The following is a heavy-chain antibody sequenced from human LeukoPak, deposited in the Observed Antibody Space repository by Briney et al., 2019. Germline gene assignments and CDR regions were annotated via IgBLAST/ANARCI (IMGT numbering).Heavy chain of an antibody. D-gene: IGHD6-19*01. Sequence: GGSLRLSCAASGFTFSSYAMHWVRQAPGKGLEWVAVISYDGSNKYYADSVKGRFTISRDNSKNTLYLQMNSLRAEDTAVYYCARAAYSSGWYFWFDPWGQGTLVTVSS. CDR2: ISYDGSNK. V-gene: IGHV3-30*04. CDR3: ARAAYSSGWYFWFDP. CDR1: GFTFSSYA. J-gene: IGHJ5*02.